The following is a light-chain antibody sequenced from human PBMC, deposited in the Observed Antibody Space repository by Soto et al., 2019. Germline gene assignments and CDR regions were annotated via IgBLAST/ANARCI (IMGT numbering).Light chain of an antibody. V-gene: IGKV1-5*03. CDR1: QSISLW. CDR2: KAS. J-gene: IGKJ1*01. Sequence: DIQVTQSPSSLSASVGDRITITCRASQSISLWLAWYQQKPGKVPKLLIYKASTLESGVPSRFSGSGSGTEFTLTISSLQPDDFATYYCQHWTFGQGTKVDIK. CDR3: QHWT.